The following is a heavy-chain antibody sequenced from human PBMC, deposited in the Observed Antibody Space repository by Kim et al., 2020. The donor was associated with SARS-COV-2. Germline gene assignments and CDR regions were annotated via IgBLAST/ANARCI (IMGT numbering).Heavy chain of an antibody. D-gene: IGHD2-2*01. CDR3: AREVVPAAPFDP. CDR2: IYYSGST. CDR1: GGSISSYY. Sequence: SETLSLTCTVSGGSISSYYWSWIRQPPVKGLEWIGYIYYSGSTNYNPSLKSRVTISVDTSKNQFSLKLSSVTAADTAVYYCAREVVPAAPFDPWGQGTLVTVSS. V-gene: IGHV4-59*13. J-gene: IGHJ5*02.